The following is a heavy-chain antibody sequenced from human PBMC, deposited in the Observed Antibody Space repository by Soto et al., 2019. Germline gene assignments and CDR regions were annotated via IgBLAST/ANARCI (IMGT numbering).Heavy chain of an antibody. CDR2: ISAYNGNI. D-gene: IGHD4-17*01. CDR3: ARLLRWSTGYYYTMDV. Sequence: QVQLLQSGAEMKKPGASVKVSCKASGYTFTSHGITWVRQAPGQGLDWMGWISAYNGNIDYAQKLQGRVTMTTDTSTRTAYMELRSLRFDDTAVYYCARLLRWSTGYYYTMDVWGQGTTVSVSS. CDR1: GYTFTSHG. V-gene: IGHV1-18*01. J-gene: IGHJ6*02.